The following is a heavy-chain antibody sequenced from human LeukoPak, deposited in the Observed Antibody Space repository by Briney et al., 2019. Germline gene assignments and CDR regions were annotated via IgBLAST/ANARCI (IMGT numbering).Heavy chain of an antibody. CDR2: IYPTDSDT. CDR1: GYSFTNYW. J-gene: IGHJ4*02. CDR3: ARRTPAGSGWYPFDF. D-gene: IGHD6-19*01. V-gene: IGHV5-51*01. Sequence: GESLKISCKGSGYSFTNYWIGWVRQMPGKGLEWMGIIYPTDSDTKYSPSFQGQVTISADKSINTAYLQWSSLKSSDTAMYYCARRTPAGSGWYPFDFWGQGTLVTVSS.